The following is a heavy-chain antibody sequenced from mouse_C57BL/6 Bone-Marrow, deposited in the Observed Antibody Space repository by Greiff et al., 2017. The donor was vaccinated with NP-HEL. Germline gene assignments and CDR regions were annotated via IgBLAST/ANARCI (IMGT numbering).Heavy chain of an antibody. CDR1: GFTFSSYA. CDR3: ARDQDDGYSVALDY. J-gene: IGHJ2*01. V-gene: IGHV5-4*01. Sequence: EVQVVESGGGLVKPGGSLKLSCAASGFTFSSYAMSWVRQTPEKRLEWVATISDGGSYTYYPDNVKGRFTISRDNAKNNLYLQMSHLKSEDTAMYYCARDQDDGYSVALDYWGQGTTLTVSA. CDR2: ISDGGSYT. D-gene: IGHD2-3*01.